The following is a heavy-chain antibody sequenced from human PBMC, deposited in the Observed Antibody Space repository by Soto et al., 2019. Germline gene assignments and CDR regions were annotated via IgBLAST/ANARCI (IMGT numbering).Heavy chain of an antibody. J-gene: IGHJ3*01. CDR1: GFTFSNYG. CDR3: AKGLWGGYYPHDAFDV. CDR2: ISDDGRNE. D-gene: IGHD1-26*01. Sequence: QLVESGGGVVQPGRSPRLSCAASGFTFSNYGMHWVRQAPGKGLEWVAVISDDGRNEYYADSVKGRFSISRDNSKNTLYLQMNSLRAEDTAVYYCAKGLWGGYYPHDAFDVWCQGTMVTVSS. V-gene: IGHV3-30*18.